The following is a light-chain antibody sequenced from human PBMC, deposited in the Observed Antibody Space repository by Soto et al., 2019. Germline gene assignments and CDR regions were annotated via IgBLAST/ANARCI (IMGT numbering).Light chain of an antibody. CDR1: QSVLSSSNSKNY. CDR3: QQHYDSWT. CDR2: WAS. V-gene: IGKV4-1*01. J-gene: IGKJ1*01. Sequence: DMVITQSPDSLSVSLVERATINCKSSQSVLSSSNSKNYLVWYQQKPGQPPKLLISWASTRESGVPDRFSGSGSGTDFTLTISSLQAEDVAVYYCQQHYDSWTFGQGTKVDIK.